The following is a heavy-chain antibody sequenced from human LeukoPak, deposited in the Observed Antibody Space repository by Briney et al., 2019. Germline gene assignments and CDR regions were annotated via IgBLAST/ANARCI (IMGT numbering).Heavy chain of an antibody. CDR3: ARDPVGRDAFDI. J-gene: IGHJ3*02. V-gene: IGHV3-53*01. CDR1: GFTLSSYG. Sequence: GGPLRLSCAASGFTLSSYGMHWVRQAPGKGLEWVSVIYSGGSTYYADSVKGRFTISRDNSKNTLYLQMNSLRAEDTAVYYCARDPVGRDAFDIWGQGTMVTVSS. CDR2: IYSGGST. D-gene: IGHD4-23*01.